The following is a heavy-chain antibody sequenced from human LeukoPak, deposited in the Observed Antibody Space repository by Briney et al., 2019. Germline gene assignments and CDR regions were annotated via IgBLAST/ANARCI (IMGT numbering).Heavy chain of an antibody. CDR2: ISPNNGNT. CDR1: GYTFVNPI. V-gene: IGHV1-18*01. D-gene: IGHD1-1*01. J-gene: IGHJ3*02. CDR3: TRVRNSNNWWGPFDI. Sequence: ASVKVSCKAFGYTFVNPILNWVRQAPGRRLEWMGWISPNNGNTHYAQGVQGRVTMTTDTSRSTAYMELRSLRSDDTAVYYCTRVRNSNNWWGPFDIWGQGTMVTVSS.